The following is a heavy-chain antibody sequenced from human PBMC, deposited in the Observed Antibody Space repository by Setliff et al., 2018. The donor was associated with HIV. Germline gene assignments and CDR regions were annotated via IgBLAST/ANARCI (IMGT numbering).Heavy chain of an antibody. CDR3: ARARGRLSDFDI. CDR1: GYTFTSYY. CDR2: INPSGGST. Sequence: ASVKVSCKASGYTFTSYYINWVRQAPGQGLEWMGIINPSGGSTNYAQKFQDRVTMTRDTSTTTVYMDLRSLRSEDTAVYYCARARGRLSDFDIWGQGTMVTVSS. J-gene: IGHJ3*02. V-gene: IGHV1-46*01. D-gene: IGHD3-10*01.